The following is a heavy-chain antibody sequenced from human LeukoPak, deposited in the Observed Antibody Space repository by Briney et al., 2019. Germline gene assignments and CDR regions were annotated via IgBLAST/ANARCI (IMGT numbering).Heavy chain of an antibody. CDR2: IKQDGSEK. D-gene: IGHD6-19*01. CDR3: ATWGGTTGWYAAAGPYYFDY. J-gene: IGHJ4*02. V-gene: IGHV3-7*01. Sequence: PGGSLRLSCAASGFTFSTYWMSWVRQAPGKGLEWVANIKQDGSEKYYVDSVKGRFTISRDNAKNSLYLQMNSLRTEDTAVYYCATWGGTTGWYAAAGPYYFDYWGQGTLVTVSS. CDR1: GFTFSTYW.